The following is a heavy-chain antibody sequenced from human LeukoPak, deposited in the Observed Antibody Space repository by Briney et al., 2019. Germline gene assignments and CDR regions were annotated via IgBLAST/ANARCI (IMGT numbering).Heavy chain of an antibody. D-gene: IGHD6-19*01. J-gene: IGHJ4*02. V-gene: IGHV3-64*01. CDR2: ISSNGGST. Sequence: GGSLRLSCAASGSTFSSYAMHWARQAPGKGLEYVSAISSNGGSTYYANSVKGRFTISRDNSKNTLYLQMGSLRAEDMAVYYCARGLYSSGANQPFDYWGQGTLVTVSS. CDR1: GSTFSSYA. CDR3: ARGLYSSGANQPFDY.